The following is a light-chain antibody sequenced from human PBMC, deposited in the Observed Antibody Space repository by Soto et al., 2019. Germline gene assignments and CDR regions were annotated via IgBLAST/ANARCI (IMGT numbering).Light chain of an antibody. V-gene: IGLV4-69*01. CDR1: SGHSSYA. CDR2: LNSDGSH. J-gene: IGLJ2*01. CDR3: QTWGTGTVV. Sequence: QLVLTQSPSASASLGASVKLTCTLSSGHSSYAIAWHQQQPAKGPRYLMKLNSDGSHSKGDGIPDRFSGSSSGAERYLTIASLQSEDEADYYGQTWGTGTVVFGGGTKVTVL.